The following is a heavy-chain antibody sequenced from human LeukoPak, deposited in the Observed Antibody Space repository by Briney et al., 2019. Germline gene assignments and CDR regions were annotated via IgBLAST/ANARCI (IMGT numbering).Heavy chain of an antibody. CDR3: ARGPRLNWFDP. J-gene: IGHJ5*02. CDR2: IYTSGST. CDR1: GGSISSGSYY. Sequence: SETLSLTCTVSGGSISSGSYYWSWIRQPAGKGQEWIGRIYTSGSTNYNPSLESRVTISVDTSKNQFSLKLSSVTAADTAVYYCARGPRLNWFDPWGQGTLVTVSS. V-gene: IGHV4-61*02.